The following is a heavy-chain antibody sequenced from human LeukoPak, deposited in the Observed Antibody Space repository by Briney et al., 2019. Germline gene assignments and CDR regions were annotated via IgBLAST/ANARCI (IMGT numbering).Heavy chain of an antibody. CDR1: GYTFTGYY. CDR3: ARDRGVYGQWLDLDY. Sequence: GASVKVSCKASGYTFTGYYMHWVRQAPVQGLEWVGWINPNSGDTNYAQNFQGRVTMTRDASISTAYMELSSLRSDDTAVYYCARDRGVYGQWLDLDYWGQGTLVTVSS. CDR2: INPNSGDT. D-gene: IGHD6-19*01. V-gene: IGHV1-2*02. J-gene: IGHJ4*02.